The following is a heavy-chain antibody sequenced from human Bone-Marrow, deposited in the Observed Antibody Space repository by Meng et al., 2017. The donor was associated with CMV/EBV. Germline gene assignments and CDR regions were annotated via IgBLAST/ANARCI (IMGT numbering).Heavy chain of an antibody. CDR3: ARGKQYYDFWSGYLY. CDR1: GYTFTSYD. D-gene: IGHD3-3*01. J-gene: IGHJ1*01. CDR2: MNPNSGNT. Sequence: ASVKVSCKASGYTFTSYDIYWVRQATGQGLEWMGWMNPNSGNTGYAQKFQGRVTMTRNTSISTAYMELSSLRSEDTAVYYCARGKQYYDFWSGYLYWGQGTLVTVSS. V-gene: IGHV1-8*01.